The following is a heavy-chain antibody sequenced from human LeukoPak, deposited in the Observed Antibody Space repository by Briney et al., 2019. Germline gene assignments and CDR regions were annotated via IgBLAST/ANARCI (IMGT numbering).Heavy chain of an antibody. CDR3: ARDYSGGYEGQDY. CDR1: GFTFVTYA. V-gene: IGHV3-23*01. J-gene: IGHJ4*02. Sequence: GGFLRLSCEVSGFTFVTYAMSWVRQAPGKGLEWVSIIRGSSSDYADSVKGRFTISRDNSKNTLYLQMNSLRAEDTAVYYCARDYSGGYEGQDYWGQGTLVTVSS. CDR2: IRGSSS. D-gene: IGHD5-12*01.